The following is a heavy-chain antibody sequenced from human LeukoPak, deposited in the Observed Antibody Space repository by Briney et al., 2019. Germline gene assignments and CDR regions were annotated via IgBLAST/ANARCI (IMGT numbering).Heavy chain of an antibody. CDR2: IKPDSVAT. Sequence: GASVKVSCKTSGFTFSDHYMHWLRQAPGQGLEWMGWIKPDSVATNYAQKFQGRFTMSRDMSISTVYMELPSLTSDDTAMYWCARGHDYGPDYWGQGTLVTVSA. D-gene: IGHD4/OR15-4a*01. CDR3: ARGHDYGPDY. V-gene: IGHV1-2*02. J-gene: IGHJ4*02. CDR1: GFTFSDHY.